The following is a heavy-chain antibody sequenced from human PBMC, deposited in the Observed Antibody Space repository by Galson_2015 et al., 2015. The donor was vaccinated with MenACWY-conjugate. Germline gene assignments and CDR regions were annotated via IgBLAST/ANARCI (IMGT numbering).Heavy chain of an antibody. CDR2: IWYDGSKK. J-gene: IGHJ3*02. CDR3: ARGIGQQPAATPDVFDI. V-gene: IGHV3-33*01. CDR1: GFTFRSYG. D-gene: IGHD2-2*01. Sequence: SLRLSCAASGFTFRSYGMHWARQAPGKGLEWVAVIWYDGSKKYYGDSVKDRFTIFRDNSENTLSLQMNNLRAEDTAVYYCARGIGQQPAATPDVFDIWGQGTMVAVSP.